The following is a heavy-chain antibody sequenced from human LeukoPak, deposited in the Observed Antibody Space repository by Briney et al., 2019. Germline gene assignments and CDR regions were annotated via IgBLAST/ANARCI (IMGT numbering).Heavy chain of an antibody. CDR1: GYTFTGYY. V-gene: IGHV1-2*02. Sequence: ASVKVSCKASGYTFTGYYMHWVRQAPGQGLEWMGWINPNSGGTNYAQKFQGRVTMTRDTSISTAYMELSRRRSDDTAVYYCARVAGRSFGFHYGGQGTLVTVPS. CDR2: INPNSGGT. D-gene: IGHD3-9*01. J-gene: IGHJ4*02. CDR3: ARVAGRSFGFHY.